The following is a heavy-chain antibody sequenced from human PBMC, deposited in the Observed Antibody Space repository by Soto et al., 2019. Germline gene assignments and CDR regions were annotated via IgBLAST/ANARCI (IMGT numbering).Heavy chain of an antibody. Sequence: SETLSLTCTVSGGSISSYYWIWILQPPGSGLEWIGCIYYGENTKYNPSLKSRVTISADTSKNQFSLKLTSVTAADTAVYFCAGRQGAAGSPYYFDYWGQGTLVTVSS. J-gene: IGHJ4*02. CDR2: IYYGENT. D-gene: IGHD6-13*01. V-gene: IGHV4-59*08. CDR1: GGSISSYY. CDR3: AGRQGAAGSPYYFDY.